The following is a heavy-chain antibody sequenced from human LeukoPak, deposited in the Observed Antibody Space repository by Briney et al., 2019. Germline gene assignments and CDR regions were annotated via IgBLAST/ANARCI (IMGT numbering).Heavy chain of an antibody. CDR3: ARAYYDSSGACLQH. CDR1: GYTFTSYD. CDR2: MNPNSGNT. Sequence: GASVKVSCKASGYTFTSYDINWVRQATGQGLEWMGWMNPNSGNTGYAQKFQGRVTMTRNTSISTAYMELSSLRSEDTAVYFCARAYYDSSGACLQHWGQGTLVTVSS. V-gene: IGHV1-8*01. J-gene: IGHJ1*01. D-gene: IGHD3-22*01.